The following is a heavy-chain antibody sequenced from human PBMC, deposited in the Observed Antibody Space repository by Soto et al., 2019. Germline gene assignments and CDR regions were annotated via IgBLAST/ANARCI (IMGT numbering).Heavy chain of an antibody. Sequence: PGGSLRLSCAASGFTFSSDWMHWVRQAPGKGLVWVSRINTDGSGTTYADSVKGRFSISRDNSKNTLYLQMNSLRTEDAAVYYCATQPPGYGSSWYGLYYFDYWRQGTPVTVSS. V-gene: IGHV3-74*01. CDR1: GFTFSSDW. CDR2: INTDGSGT. CDR3: ATQPPGYGSSWYGLYYFDY. J-gene: IGHJ4*02. D-gene: IGHD6-13*01.